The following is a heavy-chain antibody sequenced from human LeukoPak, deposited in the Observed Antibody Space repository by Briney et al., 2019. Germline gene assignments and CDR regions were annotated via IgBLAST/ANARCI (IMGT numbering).Heavy chain of an antibody. CDR3: ARRNRGVVGAPFDY. CDR2: IYYSGST. CDR1: GGSFSSRNYY. D-gene: IGHD1-26*01. Sequence: PSETLSLTCSVSGGSFSSRNYYWAWIRQPPGKGLEWIGSIYYSGSTYYNPSLKSPVTIYVDTSKNQFSLKLSSVTAADTGIYYCARRNRGVVGAPFDYWGQGTLVTVSS. J-gene: IGHJ4*02. V-gene: IGHV4-39*01.